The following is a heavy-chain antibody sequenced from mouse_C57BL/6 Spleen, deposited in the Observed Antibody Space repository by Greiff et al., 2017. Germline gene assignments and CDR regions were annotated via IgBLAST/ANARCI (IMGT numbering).Heavy chain of an antibody. CDR2: INPSTGGT. V-gene: IGHV1-42*01. CDR3: ASPYDYDGGFAY. J-gene: IGHJ3*01. D-gene: IGHD2-4*01. Sequence: VQLKESGPEPVKPGASVKISCKASGYSFTGYYMNWVKQSPEKSLEWIGEINPSTGGTTYNQKFKAKATLTVDKSSSTAYMQLKSLTSEDSAVYYCASPYDYDGGFAYWGQGTLVTVSA. CDR1: GYSFTGYY.